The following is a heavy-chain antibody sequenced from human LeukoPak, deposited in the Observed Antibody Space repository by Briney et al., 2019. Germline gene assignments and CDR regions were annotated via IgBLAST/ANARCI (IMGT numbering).Heavy chain of an antibody. CDR3: ASLDANWFDP. CDR1: GFTFDDYG. Sequence: PGGSLRLSCAASGFTFDDYGMSWVRQAPRKGLEWVSGINWNGGSTGYADSVKGRFTISRDNAKNSLYLQMNSLRAEDTASYYCASLDANWFDPGGQGTLVTVSS. V-gene: IGHV3-20*04. CDR2: INWNGGST. J-gene: IGHJ5*02.